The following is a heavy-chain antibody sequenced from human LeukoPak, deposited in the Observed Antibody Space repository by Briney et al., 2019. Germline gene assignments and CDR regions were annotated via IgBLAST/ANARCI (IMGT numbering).Heavy chain of an antibody. CDR2: ISGSGGST. CDR3: AKGGRWYYDSSGYSVYAFDI. D-gene: IGHD3-22*01. Sequence: GGSLRLSCAAPGFTFSSYGMSWVRQAPGKGLEWVSAISGSGGSTYYADSVKGRFTISRGNSKNTLYLQMNSLRAEDTAVYYCAKGGRWYYDSSGYSVYAFDIWGQGTMVTVSS. CDR1: GFTFSSYG. V-gene: IGHV3-23*01. J-gene: IGHJ3*02.